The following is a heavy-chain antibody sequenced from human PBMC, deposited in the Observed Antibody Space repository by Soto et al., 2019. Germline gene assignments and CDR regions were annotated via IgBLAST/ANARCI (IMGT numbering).Heavy chain of an antibody. J-gene: IGHJ6*02. CDR2: ISSNGGST. CDR1: GFTFSSYA. Sequence: PGGSLRLSCSASGFTFSSYAMHWVRQAPGKGLEYVSAISSNGGSTYYADSVKGRFTISRDNSKNTLYLQMSSLRAEDTAVYYCVKAIMFLGVITYYYTMYVWAQGTTATV. D-gene: IGHD3-10*01. V-gene: IGHV3-64D*06. CDR3: VKAIMFLGVITYYYTMYV.